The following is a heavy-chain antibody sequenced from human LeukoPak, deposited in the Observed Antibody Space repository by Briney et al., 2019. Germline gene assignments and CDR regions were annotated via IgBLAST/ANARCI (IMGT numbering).Heavy chain of an antibody. Sequence: GGSLRLSCSASGFTFSRFAMMWVRQPPGKGLEWVTALSGSGGSTYYADSVKGRFTISRDNSKNTLYLQMHSLRAEDTAVYYCARRTRGDPYDSSGYVDYWGQGTLVTVSS. J-gene: IGHJ4*02. CDR3: ARRTRGDPYDSSGYVDY. V-gene: IGHV3-23*01. CDR1: GFTFSRFA. D-gene: IGHD3-22*01. CDR2: LSGSGGST.